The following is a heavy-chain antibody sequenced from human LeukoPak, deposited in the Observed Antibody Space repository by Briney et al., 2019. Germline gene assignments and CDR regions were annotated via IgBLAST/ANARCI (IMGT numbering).Heavy chain of an antibody. CDR3: ARDRYYGSGIFDI. D-gene: IGHD3-10*01. J-gene: IGHJ3*02. V-gene: IGHV3-48*03. CDR1: GFTFSSYE. CDR2: ISGGGSTM. Sequence: PGGSLRLSCAASGFTFSSYEMNWVRQAPGRGLEWLSYISGGGSTMYYADSVKGRFTISRDNAKNSLYLQMNSLRAEDTAVYYCARDRYYGSGIFDIWGQGTMVSVSS.